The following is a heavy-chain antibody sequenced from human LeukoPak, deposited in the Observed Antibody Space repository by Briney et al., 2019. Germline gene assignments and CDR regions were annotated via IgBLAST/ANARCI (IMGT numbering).Heavy chain of an antibody. CDR3: ARARYLYYYMDV. J-gene: IGHJ6*03. CDR1: GFTFSSYS. Sequence: GGSLRLSCAASGFTFSSYSMNWVRQAPGKGLEWVSSISSSSSYIYYADSVKGRFTISRDNAKNSLYLQMNSLRAEDTAVYYCARARYLYYYMDVWGKGTTVTISS. D-gene: IGHD2-2*01. CDR2: ISSSSSYI. V-gene: IGHV3-21*04.